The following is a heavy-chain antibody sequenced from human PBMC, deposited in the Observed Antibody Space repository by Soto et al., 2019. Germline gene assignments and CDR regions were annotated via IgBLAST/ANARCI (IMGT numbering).Heavy chain of an antibody. Sequence: TLSLTCTVSGGSISSGGYYWSWIRQHPGKGLEWIGYIYYSGSTYYNPSLKSRVTISVDTSKNQFSLKLSSVTAADTAVYYCARVVRPVSPRGYYYYGMDVWGQGTTVTVSS. D-gene: IGHD4-4*01. CDR1: GGSISSGGYY. CDR3: ARVVRPVSPRGYYYYGMDV. J-gene: IGHJ6*02. V-gene: IGHV4-31*03. CDR2: IYYSGST.